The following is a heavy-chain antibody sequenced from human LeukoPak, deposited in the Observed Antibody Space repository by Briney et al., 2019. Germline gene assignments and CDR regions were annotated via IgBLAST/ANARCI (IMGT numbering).Heavy chain of an antibody. CDR2: ISYDGSNK. CDR1: GFTFSSYS. Sequence: GGSLRLSCAASGFTFSSYSMNWVRQAPGKGLEWVAVISYDGSNKYYADSVKGRFTISRDNSKNTLYLQMNSLRAEDTAVYYCARVPKTYYYDSSGYSLRGYFDYWGQGTLVTVSS. CDR3: ARVPKTYYYDSSGYSLRGYFDY. V-gene: IGHV3-30*03. J-gene: IGHJ4*02. D-gene: IGHD3-22*01.